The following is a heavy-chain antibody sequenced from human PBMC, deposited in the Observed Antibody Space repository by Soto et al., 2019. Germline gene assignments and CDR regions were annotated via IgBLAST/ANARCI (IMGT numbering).Heavy chain of an antibody. D-gene: IGHD5-12*01. J-gene: IGHJ5*01. CDR3: ANSVLMATIPDS. Sequence: LSLTCTVSGGSVSTGGYYWSWIRHLPGKGLEWIGYIYSSGSTYYNPSLKGRLTISLDTSKNQFSLMLTSVTAADTAVYYCANSVLMATIPDSWGQGTLVTVSS. CDR2: IYSSGST. CDR1: GGSVSTGGYY. V-gene: IGHV4-31*03.